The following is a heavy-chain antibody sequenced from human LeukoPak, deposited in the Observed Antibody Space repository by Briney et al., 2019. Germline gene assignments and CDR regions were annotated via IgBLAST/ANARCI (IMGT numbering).Heavy chain of an antibody. Sequence: GGSLRLSFAASVFTFSSYGMHWVRQAPGKVLEWVPVIWYDGSNNYYADSVKGRFTIPSDHSKTTLYLQMNSLRAEDTAVYNCANDIHPTGGTIDYWGQGTLVTVSS. J-gene: IGHJ4*02. V-gene: IGHV3-33*06. CDR2: IWYDGSNN. CDR3: ANDIHPTGGTIDY. CDR1: VFTFSSYG. D-gene: IGHD1-14*01.